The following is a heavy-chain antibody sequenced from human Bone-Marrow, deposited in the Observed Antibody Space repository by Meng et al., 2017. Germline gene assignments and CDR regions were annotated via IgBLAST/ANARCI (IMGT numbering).Heavy chain of an antibody. V-gene: IGHV4-39*01. CDR2: IYYTGRT. D-gene: IGHD3-22*01. CDR3: ARREYYYDSSGYYGAGFDY. CDR1: GGSISRSSYY. Sequence: QLQLQESGPGLVKPSETLSLTCTVSGGSISRSSYYWGWIRQPPGKGLEWIGSIYYTGRTYYNPSLKSRVTISVDTSKNQFSLKLSSVTAADTAVYYCARREYYYDSSGYYGAGFDYWGQGTLVTVSS. J-gene: IGHJ4*02.